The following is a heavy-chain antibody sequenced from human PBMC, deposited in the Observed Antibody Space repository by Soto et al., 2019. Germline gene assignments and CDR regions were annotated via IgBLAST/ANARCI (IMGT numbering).Heavy chain of an antibody. Sequence: ASVKVSCKASGYTFTSYGISWVRQAPGQGLEWMGWISAYNGNTNYAQKLQGRVTMTTDTSTSTAYMEPRSLRSDDTAVYYCATDPTYYDFWSGQPYYYGMDVWGKGTTGTVSS. D-gene: IGHD3-3*01. CDR3: ATDPTYYDFWSGQPYYYGMDV. CDR2: ISAYNGNT. CDR1: GYTFTSYG. J-gene: IGHJ6*04. V-gene: IGHV1-18*04.